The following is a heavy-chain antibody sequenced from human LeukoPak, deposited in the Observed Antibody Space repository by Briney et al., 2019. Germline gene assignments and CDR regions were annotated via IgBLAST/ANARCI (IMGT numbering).Heavy chain of an antibody. D-gene: IGHD4-11*01. V-gene: IGHV3-30*18. CDR1: GFTFSTYA. CDR2: ISYDGNNK. CDR3: AKDIYSDYGAFDY. J-gene: IGHJ4*02. Sequence: QPGRSLRLSCAASGFTFSTYAMHWVRQAPGKGLEWVAIISYDGNNKYYADSVKGRFTISRDNSKNTLYLQMNSLRDEDTAVYYCAKDIYSDYGAFDYWGQGTLVTVSS.